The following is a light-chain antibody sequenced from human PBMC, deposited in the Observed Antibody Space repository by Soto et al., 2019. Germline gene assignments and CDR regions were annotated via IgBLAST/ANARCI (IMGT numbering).Light chain of an antibody. Sequence: DIRLTQCPSSLSASVGGRVTITCRAIQSVSTYLNWYVQKPGKAPKLLIYAASSLQSGVPSTFSGSGSGTDFTLTISSLQPEDFATYYCQQSYSYLTFGGGTKVDIK. CDR1: QSVSTY. CDR2: AAS. V-gene: IGKV1-39*01. J-gene: IGKJ4*01. CDR3: QQSYSYLT.